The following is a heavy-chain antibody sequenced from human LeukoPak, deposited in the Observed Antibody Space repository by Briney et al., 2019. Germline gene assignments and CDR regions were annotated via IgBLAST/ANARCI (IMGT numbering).Heavy chain of an antibody. Sequence: ASMKVSCKASGYTFTGYYMHWVRQAPGQGLEWMGWINPNSGGTNYAQKFQGWVTMTRDTSISTAYMELSRLRSDDTAVYYCARHGMIAFGGARMMDVWGQGTTVTVSS. CDR2: INPNSGGT. V-gene: IGHV1-2*04. CDR3: ARHGMIAFGGARMMDV. D-gene: IGHD3-16*01. CDR1: GYTFTGYY. J-gene: IGHJ6*02.